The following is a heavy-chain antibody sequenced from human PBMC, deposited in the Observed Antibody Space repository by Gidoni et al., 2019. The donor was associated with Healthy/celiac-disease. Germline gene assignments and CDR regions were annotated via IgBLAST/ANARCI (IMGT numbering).Heavy chain of an antibody. CDR1: GFTFSSYG. V-gene: IGHV3-30*18. CDR2: ISYDGSNK. J-gene: IGHJ4*02. CDR3: AKDHDIVLMVYAPGVLDY. D-gene: IGHD2-8*01. Sequence: QVQLVESGGGVVQPGRSLRLSCAASGFTFSSYGMHWVRQAPGKGLEWVAVISYDGSNKYYADSVKGRFTISRDNSKNTLYLQMNSLRAEDTAVYYCAKDHDIVLMVYAPGVLDYWGQGTLVTVSS.